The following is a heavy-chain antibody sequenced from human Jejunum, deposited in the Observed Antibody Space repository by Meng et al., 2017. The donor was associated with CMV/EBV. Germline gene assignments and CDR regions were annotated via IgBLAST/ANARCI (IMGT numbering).Heavy chain of an antibody. D-gene: IGHD1-26*01. Sequence: QVHLLESGGGVVQPGGSLRLSCAASGFNFSNYGMHWVRQAPGKGLEWVAFIRYDGSGKDYADFVKGRFTISRDNSKNTVYLQMNSLRGEDMAVDYCAKDDSRGGRRDYWCQGTLVTVSS. CDR3: AKDDSRGGRRDY. CDR1: GFNFSNYG. CDR2: IRYDGSGK. V-gene: IGHV3-30*02. J-gene: IGHJ4*02.